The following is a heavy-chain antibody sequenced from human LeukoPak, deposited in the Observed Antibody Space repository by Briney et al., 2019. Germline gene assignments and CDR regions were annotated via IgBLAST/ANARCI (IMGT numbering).Heavy chain of an antibody. D-gene: IGHD1-26*01. J-gene: IGHJ4*02. CDR1: GFTFRSHA. CDR2: IYENGGTT. Sequence: GGSLRLSCVGSGFTFRSHAMSWVRQAPEKGLEFVSGIYENGGTTYYADSVKGRFSISRDNSKNSLYLQMNSLRAEDTAVYYCAREIGIVGAIRGGIVDYWGQGTLVTVSS. V-gene: IGHV3-23*01. CDR3: AREIGIVGAIRGGIVDY.